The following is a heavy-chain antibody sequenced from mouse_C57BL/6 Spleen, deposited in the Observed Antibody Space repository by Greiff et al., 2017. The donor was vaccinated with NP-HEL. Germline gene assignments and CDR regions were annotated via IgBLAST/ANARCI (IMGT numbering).Heavy chain of an antibody. J-gene: IGHJ2*01. D-gene: IGHD1-1*01. CDR2: IHPNSGST. CDR3: ARRFDYYGSIDY. Sequence: QVQLQQSGAELVKPGASVKLSCKASGYTFTSYWMHWVKQRPGQGLEWIGMIHPNSGSTNYNEKFKSKATLTVDKSSSTAYMQLSSLTSEDSAVYYCARRFDYYGSIDYWGQGTTLTVSS. CDR1: GYTFTSYW. V-gene: IGHV1-64*01.